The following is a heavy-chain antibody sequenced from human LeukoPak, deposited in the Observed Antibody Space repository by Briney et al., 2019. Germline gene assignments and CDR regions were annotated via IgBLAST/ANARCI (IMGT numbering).Heavy chain of an antibody. CDR1: GFTFTSYG. Sequence: GGSLRLSCAASGFTFTSYGMHWVRQAPGKGLGWVALITYDGYYKYYSDSVKGRFTISSDTSKNTMYLQMNSLRAEDTAVYYCARDLSPVVRASPMGYWGQGTLVTVSS. CDR3: ARDLSPVVRASPMGY. CDR2: ITYDGYYK. D-gene: IGHD3-10*01. J-gene: IGHJ4*02. V-gene: IGHV3-30*03.